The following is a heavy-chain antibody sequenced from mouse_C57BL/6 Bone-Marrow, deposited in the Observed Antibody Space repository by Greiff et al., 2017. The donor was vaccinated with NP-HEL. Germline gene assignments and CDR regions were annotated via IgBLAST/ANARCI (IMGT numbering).Heavy chain of an antibody. CDR3: AREDDGYYEGAMDY. J-gene: IGHJ4*01. V-gene: IGHV2-9-1*01. CDR2: IWTGGGT. Sequence: VQGVESGPGLVAPSQSLSITCTVSGFSLTSYAISWVRQPPGKGLEWLGVIWTGGGTNYNSALKSRLSISKDNSKSQVFLKMNSLQTDDTARYYCAREDDGYYEGAMDYWGQGTSVTVSS. D-gene: IGHD2-3*01. CDR1: GFSLTSYA.